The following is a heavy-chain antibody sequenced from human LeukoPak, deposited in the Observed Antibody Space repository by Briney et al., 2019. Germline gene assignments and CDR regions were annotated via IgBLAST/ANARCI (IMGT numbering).Heavy chain of an antibody. CDR3: ARDLHPFMGANGYFDY. CDR1: GFTFSSYW. J-gene: IGHJ4*02. D-gene: IGHD1-26*01. Sequence: GGSLRLSCAASGFTFSSYWMTWVRQAPGKGREWVANMKQDGSEKYYVDSVKGRFTVSRDNAKSSLFLQMNSLRAEDTAVYYCARDLHPFMGANGYFDYWGQGTLVTVSS. V-gene: IGHV3-7*01. CDR2: MKQDGSEK.